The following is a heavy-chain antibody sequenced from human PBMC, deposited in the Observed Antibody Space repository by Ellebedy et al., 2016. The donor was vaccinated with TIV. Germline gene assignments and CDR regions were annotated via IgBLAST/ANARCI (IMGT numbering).Heavy chain of an antibody. CDR1: GGSISSYY. CDR3: ARTTWGTGDAFDI. D-gene: IGHD3-16*01. J-gene: IGHJ3*02. Sequence: SETLSLTCTVSGGSISSYYWSWIRQPPGKGLEWIGFIHYSGSANNNPSLQSRVTISVDTSNNQVSLNVNSVTAADTAVYYCARTTWGTGDAFDIWGQGTMVTVSS. CDR2: IHYSGSA. V-gene: IGHV4-59*01.